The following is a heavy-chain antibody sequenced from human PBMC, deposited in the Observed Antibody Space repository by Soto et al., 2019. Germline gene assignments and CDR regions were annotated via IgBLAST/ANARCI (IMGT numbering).Heavy chain of an antibody. Sequence: VQLVVSGGGLVKPGGSLRISCAASGFTFSDYYISWIRQAPGKGLEWVSYISSSGSIIYYADSVKGRFTISRDNAKISLYLQMNSLRAEDTAVYYCALAGYDSNYYAVTPLSAGHFWGQGTLVTVSS. CDR2: ISSSGSII. D-gene: IGHD4-4*01. CDR3: ALAGYDSNYYAVTPLSAGHF. CDR1: GFTFSDYY. V-gene: IGHV3-11*01. J-gene: IGHJ4*02.